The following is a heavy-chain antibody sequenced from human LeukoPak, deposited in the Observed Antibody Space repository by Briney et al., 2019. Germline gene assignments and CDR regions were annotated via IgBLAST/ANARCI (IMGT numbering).Heavy chain of an antibody. CDR3: ARVAQGATTENYFYYYMDV. J-gene: IGHJ6*03. Sequence: GGSLRLSCAASGFRFSAYAMNWVRQAPGKELEWVSSIGSSGSYMYYGDSVKGRFTVSRDNAKNSLFLQMSSLRVEDTAVYYCARVAQGATTENYFYYYMDVWGKGTTVTVSS. D-gene: IGHD4-11*01. CDR2: IGSSGSYM. V-gene: IGHV3-21*01. CDR1: GFRFSAYA.